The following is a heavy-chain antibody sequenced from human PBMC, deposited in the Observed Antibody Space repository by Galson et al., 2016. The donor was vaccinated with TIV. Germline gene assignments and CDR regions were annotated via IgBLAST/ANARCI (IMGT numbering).Heavy chain of an antibody. D-gene: IGHD3-10*01. Sequence: SLRLSCAASGFIFSDYYMTWIRQAPGKGLEWVSYISGSGSSSTNYAESVQGRFAISRDDTKKSLYLQMNSLRVEDTAVYYCARVGTVVRGAGDYWGPGTLVTVSS. CDR1: GFIFSDYY. V-gene: IGHV3-11*06. CDR3: ARVGTVVRGAGDY. CDR2: ISGSGSSST. J-gene: IGHJ4*02.